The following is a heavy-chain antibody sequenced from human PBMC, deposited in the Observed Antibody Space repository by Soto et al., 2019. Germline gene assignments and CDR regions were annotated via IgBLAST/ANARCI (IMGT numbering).Heavy chain of an antibody. J-gene: IGHJ4*02. V-gene: IGHV3-74*01. CDR3: AIGGGDYNYFDH. D-gene: IGHD2-21*01. CDR2: IKSDGSST. CDR1: GFLFSTYW. Sequence: EVQLVESGGGLVQPGGSLRLSCAASGFLFSTYWMFWVRQVPRKGLLWVSRIKSDGSSTSYADSVKGRFTISRDNTKNTLYLPMTSLRAEDTALYYCAIGGGDYNYFDHWGQGILVTVSS.